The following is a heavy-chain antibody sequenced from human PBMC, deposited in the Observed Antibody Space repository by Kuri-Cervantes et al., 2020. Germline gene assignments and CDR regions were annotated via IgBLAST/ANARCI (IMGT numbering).Heavy chain of an antibody. V-gene: IGHV4-61*01. CDR1: GGSVSSGSYY. Sequence: SETLSLTCTVSGGSVSSGSYYWSWIRQPPGKGLVWIGYIYYSGSTNYNPSLKSRVTISVDTSKNQFSLKLSSVTAADTAVYYCARVSAAQAFDYSYYYYMDVWGKGTTVTVSS. D-gene: IGHD3-16*01. CDR2: IYYSGST. CDR3: ARVSAAQAFDYSYYYYMDV. J-gene: IGHJ6*03.